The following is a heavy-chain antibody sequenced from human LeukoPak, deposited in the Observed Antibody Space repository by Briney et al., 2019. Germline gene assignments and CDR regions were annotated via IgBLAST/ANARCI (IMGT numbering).Heavy chain of an antibody. Sequence: GGSLRLSCAASRFTFSNYWMAWVRQAPGKGLEWVANIKQDGSEKYYVDSVKGRFTISRDNAKNSLFLQMNSLEDEDTAVYYCASHSVGVLPIATFDYWGQGTLVTV. V-gene: IGHV3-7*01. CDR2: IKQDGSEK. D-gene: IGHD2-2*01. CDR1: RFTFSNYW. CDR3: ASHSVGVLPIATFDY. J-gene: IGHJ4*02.